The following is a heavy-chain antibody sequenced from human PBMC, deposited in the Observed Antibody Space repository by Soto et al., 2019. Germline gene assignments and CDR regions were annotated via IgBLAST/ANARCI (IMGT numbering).Heavy chain of an antibody. CDR2: ISSSSSYI. V-gene: IGHV3-21*01. CDR1: GFTFSSYS. J-gene: IGHJ3*02. CDR3: ARGVTTGTTGPEAFDI. Sequence: GGSLRLSCAASGFTFSSYSMNWVRQAPGKGLEWVSSISSSSSYIYYADSVKGRFTISRDNAKNSLYLQMNSLRAEDTAVYYCARGVTTGTTGPEAFDIWGQGTMVTVSS. D-gene: IGHD1-1*01.